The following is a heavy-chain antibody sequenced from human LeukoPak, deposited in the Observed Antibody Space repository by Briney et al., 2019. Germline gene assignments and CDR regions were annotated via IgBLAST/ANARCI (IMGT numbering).Heavy chain of an antibody. CDR2: MSPRSGNT. CDR1: GYTFTRYD. CDR3: TREDYYGSGSYSNWFDP. J-gene: IGHJ5*02. V-gene: IGHV1-8*03. Sequence: ASVTVSCKTSGYTFTRYDIHWVRQAAGQGLEWMGWMSPRSGNTASARKFQGRVTITRNTSINTAYMELSSLRSDDTAVYYCTREDYYGSGSYSNWFDPWGQGTLVTVSS. D-gene: IGHD3-10*01.